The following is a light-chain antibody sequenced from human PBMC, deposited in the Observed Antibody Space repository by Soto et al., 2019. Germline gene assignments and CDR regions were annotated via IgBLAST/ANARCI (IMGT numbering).Light chain of an antibody. Sequence: QSVLTQPASVSESPGQSITISCTGTSSDVGGYNYVSWYQHHPGKAPKLIIYDVTNRPSGVSNPFSCSKSGNTASLTISGLQPEDEADYYCSSYTTSNTRQIVFGTGTKVTVL. V-gene: IGLV2-14*03. CDR3: SSYTTSNTRQIV. J-gene: IGLJ1*01. CDR1: SSDVGGYNY. CDR2: DVT.